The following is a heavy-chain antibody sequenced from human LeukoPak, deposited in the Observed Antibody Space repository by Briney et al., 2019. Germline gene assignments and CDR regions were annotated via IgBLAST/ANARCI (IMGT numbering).Heavy chain of an antibody. CDR1: GFTFSSYD. V-gene: IGHV3-30*02. CDR3: AKAHSVGATSSVDY. D-gene: IGHD1-26*01. J-gene: IGHJ4*02. CDR2: IRYDGSNK. Sequence: GGSLRLSCAASGFTFSSYDMHGVRQAPGKGLELLAFIRYDGSNKYYADSVKGRFTISRDNSKNTLYLQMNSLRAEDTAVYYCAKAHSVGATSSVDYWGQGTLVTVSS.